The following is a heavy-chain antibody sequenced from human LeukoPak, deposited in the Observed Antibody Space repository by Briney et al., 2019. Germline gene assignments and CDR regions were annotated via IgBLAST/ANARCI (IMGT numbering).Heavy chain of an antibody. CDR2: FDPEDGET. CDR3: ATGLVALHPTEYFQH. CDR1: GYTLTELS. J-gene: IGHJ1*01. D-gene: IGHD2/OR15-2a*01. Sequence: ASVKVSCEVSGYTLTELSMHWVRQAPGKGLEWMGGFDPEDGETIYAQKFQGRVTMTEDTSTDTAYMELSSLRSEDTAVYYCATGLVALHPTEYFQHWGQGTLVTVSS. V-gene: IGHV1-24*01.